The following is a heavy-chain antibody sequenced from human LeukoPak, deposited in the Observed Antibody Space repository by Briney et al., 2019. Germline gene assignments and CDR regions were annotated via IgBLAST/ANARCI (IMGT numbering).Heavy chain of an antibody. CDR2: ISSSSSYI. CDR3: ASGAPRIAAAGTDY. D-gene: IGHD6-13*01. J-gene: IGHJ4*02. CDR1: GFTFSSYS. Sequence: PGGSLRLSCAASGFTFSSYSMNWVRQAPGKGLEWVSSISSSSSYIYYADSVKGRFTISRDNAKNSLYLQTNSLRAEDTAVYYCASGAPRIAAAGTDYWGQGTLVTVSS. V-gene: IGHV3-21*01.